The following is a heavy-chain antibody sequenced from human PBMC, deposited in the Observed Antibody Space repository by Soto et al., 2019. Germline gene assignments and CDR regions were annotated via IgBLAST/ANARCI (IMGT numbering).Heavy chain of an antibody. CDR1: GFTFSNFW. D-gene: IGHD5-12*01. CDR2: IKGDGSEK. J-gene: IGHJ6*02. CDR3: ARDSSGYDERYYGMDV. Sequence: EVRLVESGGGLVQPGGSLRLSCVASGFTFSNFWMSWVRQAPGKGLEWVANIKGDGSEKRYLDSVKGRLTISRDNAKNLVYLEMNSLRAEDTAVYYCARDSSGYDERYYGMDVWGQGTTVTVSS. V-gene: IGHV3-7*01.